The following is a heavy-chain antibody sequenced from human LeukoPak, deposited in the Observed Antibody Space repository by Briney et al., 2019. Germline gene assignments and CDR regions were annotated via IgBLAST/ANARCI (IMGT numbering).Heavy chain of an antibody. J-gene: IGHJ4*02. D-gene: IGHD6-19*01. CDR1: RFTFTSYA. CDR3: AKDARRSSGWFFLDH. V-gene: IGHV3-23*01. CDR2: ISGSGGNT. Sequence: GGSLSLSCAPSRFTFTSYATRLVRQAPTSGLRWVSAISGSGGNTYYADSVKGPFTISRDNSKNTLLLQMNSLSAEDTATYYCAKDARRSSGWFFLDHWGQGTLVTVSS.